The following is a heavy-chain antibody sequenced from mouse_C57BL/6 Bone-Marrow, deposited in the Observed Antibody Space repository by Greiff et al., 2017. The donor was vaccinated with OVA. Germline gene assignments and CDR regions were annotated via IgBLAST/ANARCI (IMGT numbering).Heavy chain of an antibody. D-gene: IGHD2-4*01. Sequence: QVQLQQPGAELVKPGASVKLSCKASGYTFTSYWMHWVKQRPGQGLEWIGMIHPNSGSTNYNEKFKSKATLTVDKSSSTAYMQLSSLTSEDSAVYYCVWDYDEGPYYYAMDYWGQGTSVTVSS. CDR3: VWDYDEGPYYYAMDY. J-gene: IGHJ4*01. CDR2: IHPNSGST. CDR1: GYTFTSYW. V-gene: IGHV1-64*01.